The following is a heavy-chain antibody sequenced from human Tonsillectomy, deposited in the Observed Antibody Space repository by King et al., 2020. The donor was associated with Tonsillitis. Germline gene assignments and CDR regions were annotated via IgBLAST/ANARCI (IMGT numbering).Heavy chain of an antibody. J-gene: IGHJ4*02. D-gene: IGHD4-17*01. V-gene: IGHV3-49*05. Sequence: VQLVESGGGLVKPGRSLRLSCTASGFTFGDYATSWFRQAPGKGLEWVGFIRSKAYGGTTEYAASVKGRFTISRDDSKSIAYLQMNSLKTEDTAVYYCTIRSYGYYFDYWGQGTLVTVSS. CDR3: TIRSYGYYFDY. CDR1: GFTFGDYA. CDR2: IRSKAYGGTT.